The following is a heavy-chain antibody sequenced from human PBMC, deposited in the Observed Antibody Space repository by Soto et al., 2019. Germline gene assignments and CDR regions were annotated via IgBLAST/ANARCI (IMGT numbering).Heavy chain of an antibody. V-gene: IGHV4-39*01. CDR1: GGSISSSSYY. D-gene: IGHD3-10*01. CDR2: IYYSGST. Sequence: SETLSLTSTVSGGSISSSSYYWGWIRQPPGKGLEWIGSIYYSGSTYYNPSLKSRVTISVDTSKNQFSLKLSSVTAADTAVYYCARQQITMVRGVINWFDPWGQGTLVTVSS. J-gene: IGHJ5*02. CDR3: ARQQITMVRGVINWFDP.